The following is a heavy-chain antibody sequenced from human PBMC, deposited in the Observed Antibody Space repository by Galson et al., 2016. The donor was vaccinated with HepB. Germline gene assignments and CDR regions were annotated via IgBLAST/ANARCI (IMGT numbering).Heavy chain of an antibody. J-gene: IGHJ5*02. V-gene: IGHV3-30*18. Sequence: SLRLSCAASGFTFASQAMSRVRQAPGQGLEWVAVTPSDGSNDYYVDSVKGRFAISRDNSKNTLYLEMNSLRGEDTAVYYCEKGGTGIAVPVDLWGQGTLVTVSS. D-gene: IGHD1-1*01. CDR2: TPSDGSND. CDR3: EKGGTGIAVPVDL. CDR1: GFTFASQA.